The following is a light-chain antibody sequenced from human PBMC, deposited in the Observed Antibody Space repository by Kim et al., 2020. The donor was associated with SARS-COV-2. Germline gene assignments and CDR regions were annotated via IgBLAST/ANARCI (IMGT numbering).Light chain of an antibody. V-gene: IGLV2-14*03. J-gene: IGLJ3*02. CDR3: SSYASGDTWV. Sequence: GQSSTISCTGTSRDVVAYDYVSWYQQHPGKTPKLMIYDVTKRPSGVSNRFSASKSGDTASLAISGLQSEDEADYYCSSYASGDTWVFGGGTKVTVL. CDR1: SRDVVAYDY. CDR2: DVT.